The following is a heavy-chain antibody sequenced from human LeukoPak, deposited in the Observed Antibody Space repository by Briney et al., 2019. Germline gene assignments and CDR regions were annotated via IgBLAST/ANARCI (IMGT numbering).Heavy chain of an antibody. CDR2: INSDGSST. CDR3: ARMPGIAVAATRSLDI. J-gene: IGHJ3*02. D-gene: IGHD6-19*01. CDR1: GFTFSRYW. Sequence: GGSLRLSCAASGFTFSRYWIHWGRQAPGKGLVWVSRINSDGSSTSYADSVKGRFTISRDNAKNTLYLLMNSLRAEDTAVYYCARMPGIAVAATRSLDIWGQGTMVTVSS. V-gene: IGHV3-74*01.